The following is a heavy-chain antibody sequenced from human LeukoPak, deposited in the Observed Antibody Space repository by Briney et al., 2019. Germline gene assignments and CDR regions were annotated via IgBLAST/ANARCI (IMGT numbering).Heavy chain of an antibody. CDR2: ISGSGGST. Sequence: GGSLRLSCAASGFTFSSYAMSWVRQAPGKGLEWVSAISGSGGSTYYADSVKGRFTISRDNSKNTLYLQMNSLRAEDTAVYYCAKDPVTYDFWSGYYWNWFDPWGQGTLVTVSS. CDR3: AKDPVTYDFWSGYYWNWFDP. D-gene: IGHD3-3*01. J-gene: IGHJ5*02. V-gene: IGHV3-23*01. CDR1: GFTFSSYA.